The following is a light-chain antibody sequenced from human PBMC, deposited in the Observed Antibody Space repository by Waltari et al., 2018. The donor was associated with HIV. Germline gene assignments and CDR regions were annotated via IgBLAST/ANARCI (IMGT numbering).Light chain of an antibody. CDR1: SSTIGAGYG. Sequence: QSVLTQPPSVSGAPGQRVTLSCTGSSSTIGAGYGVHWYQQLPGTAPKLLIYGNSNRPSGVPDRFSGSKSGTSASLAITGLQAEDEADYYCQSYDSSLSGSVFGGGTKLTVL. V-gene: IGLV1-40*01. J-gene: IGLJ3*02. CDR3: QSYDSSLSGSV. CDR2: GNS.